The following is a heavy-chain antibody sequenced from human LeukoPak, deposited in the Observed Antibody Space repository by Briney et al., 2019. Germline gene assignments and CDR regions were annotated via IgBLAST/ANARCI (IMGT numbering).Heavy chain of an antibody. D-gene: IGHD5-12*01. J-gene: IGHJ4*02. CDR3: AINGGGDSGYGNFDY. Sequence: GGSLRLSCAASGFTFDDYAMHWVRQAPGKGLEWVSLISWDGGSTYYADSVKGRFTISRDNSKNSLYLQMNSLRAEDTAFYYCAINGGGDSGYGNFDYWGQGTLVTVSS. CDR1: GFTFDDYA. CDR2: ISWDGGST. V-gene: IGHV3-43D*03.